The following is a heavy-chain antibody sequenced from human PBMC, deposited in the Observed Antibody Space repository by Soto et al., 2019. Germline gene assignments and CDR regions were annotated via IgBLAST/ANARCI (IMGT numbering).Heavy chain of an antibody. CDR3: ARDRIVVVPAAMPLRY. D-gene: IGHD2-2*01. Sequence: QVQLQQWGAGLLKPSETLSLTCAVYGGSFSGYYWSWIRQPPGKGLEWIGEINHSGSTNYNPSLKRRVTISVDTSKNQFSLKLSSVTAADTAVYYCARDRIVVVPAAMPLRYWGQGTLVTVSS. CDR2: INHSGST. J-gene: IGHJ4*02. CDR1: GGSFSGYY. V-gene: IGHV4-34*01.